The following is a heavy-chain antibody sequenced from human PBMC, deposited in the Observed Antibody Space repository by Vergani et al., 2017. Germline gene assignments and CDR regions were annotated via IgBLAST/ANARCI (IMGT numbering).Heavy chain of an antibody. CDR3: SQSSTSSYYYGMDG. V-gene: IGHV1-8*01. CDR1: GYTFTSYD. Sequence: QVQLVQSGAEVKKPGASVKVSCKASGYTFTSYDINWVRQATGQGLEWMGWMNPNSGNTGYAQKFQGRVTMTRNTSISTAYMELSSLRSEDTAVYYCSQSSTSSYYYGMDGWGRGTTVTVSS. J-gene: IGHJ6*02. D-gene: IGHD2-2*01. CDR2: MNPNSGNT.